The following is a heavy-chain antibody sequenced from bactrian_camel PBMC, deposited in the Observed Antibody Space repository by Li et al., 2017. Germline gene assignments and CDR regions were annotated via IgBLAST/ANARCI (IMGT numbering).Heavy chain of an antibody. Sequence: HVQLVESGGGSVQVGGSLRLTCKLSGDTPSSYCMAWFRQVPGKEREGVARINNGGGSPYYVNSARGRFTISHDNAKNTLYLDILDLKPEDTGTYYCTASHDYCYSRAPLLARHYTYWGQGTQVTVSS. CDR1: GDTPSSYC. J-gene: IGHJ4*01. CDR2: INNGGGSP. V-gene: IGHV3S1*01. CDR3: TASHDYCYSRAPLLARHYTY. D-gene: IGHD3*01.